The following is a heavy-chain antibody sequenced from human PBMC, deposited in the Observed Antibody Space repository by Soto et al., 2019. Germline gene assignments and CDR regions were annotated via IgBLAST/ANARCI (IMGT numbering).Heavy chain of an antibody. CDR2: INAGNGNT. CDR3: ARVARYYDSSVLFGY. CDR1: GYTFTSYA. D-gene: IGHD3-22*01. Sequence: ASVKVSCKASGYTFTSYAMHWVRQAPGQRLEWMGWINAGNGNTKYSQKFQGRVTITRDTSASTAYMELSSLRSEDTAVYYCARVARYYDSSVLFGYWGQGTLVTVSS. V-gene: IGHV1-3*01. J-gene: IGHJ4*02.